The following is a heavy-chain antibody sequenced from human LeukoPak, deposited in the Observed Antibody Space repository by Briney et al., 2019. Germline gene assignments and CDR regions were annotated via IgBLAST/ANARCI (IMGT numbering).Heavy chain of an antibody. D-gene: IGHD4-23*01. CDR3: TREGYYGGHPGAFDC. CDR2: IYYSGSA. Sequence: SETLSLTCTVSGGSLTNYYWSWIRQPPGEGLEWIGYIYYSGSANYNPSLTSRVSISVDTSKNQFSLVLNSVTDADTAVYYCTREGYYGGHPGAFDCWGRGGLVSVSS. J-gene: IGHJ4*02. V-gene: IGHV4-59*01. CDR1: GGSLTNYY.